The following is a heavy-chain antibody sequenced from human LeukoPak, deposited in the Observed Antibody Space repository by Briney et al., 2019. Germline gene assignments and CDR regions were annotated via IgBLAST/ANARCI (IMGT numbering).Heavy chain of an antibody. CDR2: ISYDGSNK. D-gene: IGHD5-24*01. CDR3: AKELSDGYNSLGY. CDR1: GFTFSSYC. J-gene: IGHJ4*02. Sequence: PGRSLRLSCAASGFTFSSYCMHWVRQAPGKGLEWVAVISYDGSNKYYADSVKGRFTISRDNSKNTLYLQMNSLRAEDTAVYYCAKELSDGYNSLGYWGQGTLVTVS. V-gene: IGHV3-30*18.